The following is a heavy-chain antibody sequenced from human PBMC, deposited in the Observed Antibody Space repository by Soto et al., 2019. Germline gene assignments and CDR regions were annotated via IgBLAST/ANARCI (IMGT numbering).Heavy chain of an antibody. V-gene: IGHV1-46*01. CDR1: GYTFTSYY. Sequence: ASVKVSCKASGYTFTSYYMHWVRQAPGQGLEWMGIINPSGGSTSYAQKFQGRVTMTRDTSTSTVYMELSSLRSEDTAVHYCARDSAFIITDPYYYYYGMDVWGQGTTVTVSS. J-gene: IGHJ6*02. CDR2: INPSGGST. CDR3: ARDSAFIITDPYYYYYGMDV. D-gene: IGHD3-10*01.